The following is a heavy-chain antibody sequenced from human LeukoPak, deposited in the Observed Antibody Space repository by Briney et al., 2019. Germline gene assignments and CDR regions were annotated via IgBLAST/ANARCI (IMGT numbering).Heavy chain of an antibody. D-gene: IGHD6-13*01. CDR1: GFTFSSYS. Sequence: GGSLRLSCAASGFTFSSYSMNWVRQAPGKGLEWVSYISSSSSTIYYADSVKGRFTISRDNAKNSLYLQMNSLRAEDTAVYYCARRAAAGYWYFDLWGRGTLVTVSS. J-gene: IGHJ2*01. V-gene: IGHV3-48*04. CDR2: ISSSSSTI. CDR3: ARRAAAGYWYFDL.